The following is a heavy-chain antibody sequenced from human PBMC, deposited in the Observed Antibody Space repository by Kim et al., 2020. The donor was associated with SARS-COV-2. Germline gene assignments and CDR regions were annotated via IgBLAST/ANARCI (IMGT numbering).Heavy chain of an antibody. V-gene: IGHV3-30-3*01. CDR1: GFTFSSYA. Sequence: GGSLRLSCAASGFTFSSYAMHWVRQAPGKGLEWVAVISYDGSNKYYADSVKGRFTISRDNSKNTLYLQMNSLSAEDTAVYYCARDRGDYDTMNYFDYWGQGTLVTVSS. J-gene: IGHJ4*02. CDR2: ISYDGSNK. D-gene: IGHD3-10*01. CDR3: ARDRGDYDTMNYFDY.